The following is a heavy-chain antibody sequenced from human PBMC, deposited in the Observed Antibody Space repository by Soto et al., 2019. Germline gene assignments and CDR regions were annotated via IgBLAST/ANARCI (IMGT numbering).Heavy chain of an antibody. CDR3: ARDSTSWFPYYGIDV. Sequence: PSETLSLTCTVSGGSLDYYCWTWIRQTPGKGLEWIGYISDSGSTKYNPSLRSRVTISVDTSKNQFSLKLNSVNAADTAVYFCARDSTSWFPYYGIDVWGQGTTVTVSS. D-gene: IGHD6-13*01. CDR1: GGSLDYYC. V-gene: IGHV4-59*01. J-gene: IGHJ6*02. CDR2: ISDSGST.